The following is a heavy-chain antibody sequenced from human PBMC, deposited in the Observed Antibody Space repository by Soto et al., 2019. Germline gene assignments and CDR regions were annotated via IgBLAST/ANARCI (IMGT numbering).Heavy chain of an antibody. J-gene: IGHJ4*02. CDR2: ISGSGGST. CDR3: ANHLWFGEFSN. D-gene: IGHD3-10*01. CDR1: GFTFSSYA. V-gene: IGHV3-23*01. Sequence: EVQLLESGGGLVQPGGSLRLSCAASGFTFSSYAMSWVRQAPGKGLEWVSAISGSGGSTYYADSVKGRFTISRDNSNNTLYLQMNSLRAEDTAVYYCANHLWFGEFSNWGQGTLVTVSS.